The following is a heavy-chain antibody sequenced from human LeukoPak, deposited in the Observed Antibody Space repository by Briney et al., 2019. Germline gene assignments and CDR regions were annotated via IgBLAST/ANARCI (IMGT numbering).Heavy chain of an antibody. CDR2: IYPGDSDT. CDR3: ASSSSEDYYYYYMDV. V-gene: IGHV5-51*01. D-gene: IGHD2-2*01. CDR1: GYSFTSYW. J-gene: IGHJ6*03. Sequence: GESLKISCKGSGYSFTSYWIGWVRQLPGKGLEWMGIIYPGDSDTRYSPSFQGQVTISADKSISTAYLQWSSLKASDTAMYYCASSSSEDYYYYYMDVWGKGTTVTVSS.